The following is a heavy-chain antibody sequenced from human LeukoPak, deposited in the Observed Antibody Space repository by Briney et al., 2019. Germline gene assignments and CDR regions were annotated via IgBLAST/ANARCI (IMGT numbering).Heavy chain of an antibody. J-gene: IGHJ4*02. CDR2: IYSGGST. CDR3: ARDEYYYDGGSYHYCFDY. D-gene: IGHD3-22*01. V-gene: IGHV3-66*01. CDR1: GFTVSSNY. Sequence: GGSLRLSCAASGFTVSSNYMSWVRQAPGKGLEWVSVIYSGGSTYYADSVKGRFTISRDNSKNTLYLQMNSPRAEDTAVYFCARDEYYYDGGSYHYCFDYWGQGTLVTVSS.